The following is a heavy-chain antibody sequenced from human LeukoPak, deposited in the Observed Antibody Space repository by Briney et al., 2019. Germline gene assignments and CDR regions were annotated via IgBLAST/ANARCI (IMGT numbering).Heavy chain of an antibody. CDR3: ARREAGSSGYYYYFDY. Sequence: SETLSLTCAVYGGSFSGYYWSWIRQPPGKGLEWIGEINHSGSTNYNPSLKSRVTISVDTSKNQLSLKLSSVTAADTAVYYCARREAGSSGYYYYFDYWSQGTLVTVSS. CDR1: GGSFSGYY. J-gene: IGHJ4*02. D-gene: IGHD3-22*01. V-gene: IGHV4-34*01. CDR2: INHSGST.